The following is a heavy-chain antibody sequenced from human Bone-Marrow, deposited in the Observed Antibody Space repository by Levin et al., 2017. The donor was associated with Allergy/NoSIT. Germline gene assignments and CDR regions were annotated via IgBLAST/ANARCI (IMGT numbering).Heavy chain of an antibody. Sequence: PSETLSLTCTVSGGSISSGGYYWSWIRQHPGKGLEWIGYIYYSGSTYYNPSLKSRVTISVDTSKNQFSLKLSSVTAADTAVYYCARVGSSTSSGYYYGMDVWGQGTTVTVSS. V-gene: IGHV4-31*03. CDR3: ARVGSSTSSGYYYGMDV. J-gene: IGHJ6*02. CDR1: GGSISSGGYY. CDR2: IYYSGST. D-gene: IGHD2-2*01.